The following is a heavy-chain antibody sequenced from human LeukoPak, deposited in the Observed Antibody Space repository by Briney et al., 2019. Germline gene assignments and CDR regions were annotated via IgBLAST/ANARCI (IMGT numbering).Heavy chain of an antibody. V-gene: IGHV3-43*02. J-gene: IGHJ5*02. Sequence: GGSLRLSCAASGFTFDDYAMNWVRQIPGKGLQWVSLISGDGGSTYYADSVKGRFTISRDNIKNSLYLQMNSLRNEDSALYYCAKDVARHCASTSCYPESWGQGTLVNVSS. CDR1: GFTFDDYA. CDR2: ISGDGGST. CDR3: AKDVARHCASTSCYPES. D-gene: IGHD2-2*01.